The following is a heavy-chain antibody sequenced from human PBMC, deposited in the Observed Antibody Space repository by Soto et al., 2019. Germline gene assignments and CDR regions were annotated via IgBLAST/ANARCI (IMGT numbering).Heavy chain of an antibody. CDR1: GGSISSSSYY. V-gene: IGHV4-39*01. CDR3: AKPTAAAGKKLNWFDP. Sequence: QLQLQESGPGLVKPSETLSLTCTVSGGSISSSSYYWGWIRQPPGKGLEWIGSLYYSGSTYYNPSLKSPGTIPVDTPQNQFAMKLSSVTAPDTGVYYPAKPTAAAGKKLNWFDPWGQGTLVTVSS. D-gene: IGHD6-13*01. CDR2: LYYSGST. J-gene: IGHJ5*02.